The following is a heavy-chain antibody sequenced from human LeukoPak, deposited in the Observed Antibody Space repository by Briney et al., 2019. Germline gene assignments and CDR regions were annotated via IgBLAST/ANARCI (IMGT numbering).Heavy chain of an antibody. J-gene: IGHJ4*02. V-gene: IGHV3-30*02. CDR2: IRYDGSNK. CDR1: GFTFSSYG. Sequence: GGSLRLSCAASGFTFSSYGMHWIRQAPGKGLEWVAFIRYDGSNKYYADSVKGRFTISRDNSKNTLYLQMNSLRAEDTAVYYCAKVLRLGDYFDYWGQGTLVTVSS. D-gene: IGHD1-26*01. CDR3: AKVLRLGDYFDY.